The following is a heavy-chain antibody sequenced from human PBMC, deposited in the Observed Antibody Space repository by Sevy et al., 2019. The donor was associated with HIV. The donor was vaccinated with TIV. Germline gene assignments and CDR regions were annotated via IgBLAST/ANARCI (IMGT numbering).Heavy chain of an antibody. D-gene: IGHD2-15*01. CDR1: GSSLSSGAYS. CDR3: ARVSGNSEWGYYFDS. CDR2: LYHSGST. V-gene: IGHV4-30-2*01. Sequence: SETLSLTCAVSGSSLSSGAYSWSWIRQPPGKGLEWIGCLYHSGSTYYNPSLKSRVTISVDRSKNQFSLKLSSVTAADTAVYYCARVSGNSEWGYYFDSWGQGTLVTVSS. J-gene: IGHJ4*02.